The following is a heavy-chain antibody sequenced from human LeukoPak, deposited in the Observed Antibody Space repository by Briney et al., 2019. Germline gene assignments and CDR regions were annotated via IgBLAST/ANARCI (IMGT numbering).Heavy chain of an antibody. V-gene: IGHV1-18*01. CDR3: ARDAPSVAVAGGPDY. J-gene: IGHJ4*02. CDR1: GYTFTSYC. Sequence: GASVKVSCKASGYTFTSYCISWVRQAPGQGLEWMGWISVYNGNIHYAQKLQGRVTMTTDTFTSTAYMELRSLTSDDTAIYYCARDAPSVAVAGGPDYWGQGTLVSVSS. CDR2: ISVYNGNI. D-gene: IGHD6-19*01.